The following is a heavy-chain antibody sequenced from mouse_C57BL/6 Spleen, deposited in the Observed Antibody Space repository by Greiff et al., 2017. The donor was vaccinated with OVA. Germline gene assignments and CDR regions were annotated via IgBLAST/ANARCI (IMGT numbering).Heavy chain of an antibody. CDR3: ARTVYYCNYSMDY. Sequence: EVKLLESGGGLVQPGGSLKLSCAASGIDFSRYWMSWVRRAPGKGLEWIGEINPDSSTINYAPSLKDKFIISRDNSYNTPYLQMRNVRSEDASLYYCARTVYYCNYSMDYWGQGTSVTVSA. CDR2: INPDSSTI. V-gene: IGHV4-1*01. CDR1: GIDFSRYW. D-gene: IGHD2-1*01. J-gene: IGHJ4*01.